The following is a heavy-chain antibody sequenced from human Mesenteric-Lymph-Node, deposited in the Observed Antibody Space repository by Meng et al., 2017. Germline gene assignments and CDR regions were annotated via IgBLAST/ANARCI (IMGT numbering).Heavy chain of an antibody. CDR1: GGSLSGYY. J-gene: IGHJ4*02. Sequence: QVQRKQWGAEVLKPSETLSHTGAVYGGSLSGYYWSWIRQPPGKGLEWMGEVYHNGVTKYSPSLRSRVVISIDTSKNQFSLNLRSVSAADTAMYYCARGGATPMIIKYWGPGTLVTVSS. V-gene: IGHV4-34*02. CDR3: ARGGATPMIIKY. D-gene: IGHD3-10*01. CDR2: VYHNGVT.